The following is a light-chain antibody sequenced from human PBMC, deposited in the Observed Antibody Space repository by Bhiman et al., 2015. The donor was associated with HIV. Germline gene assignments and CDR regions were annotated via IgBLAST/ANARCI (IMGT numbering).Light chain of an antibody. J-gene: IGLJ2*01. CDR2: QDT. V-gene: IGLV3-1*01. CDR3: QAWDSGSRV. Sequence: SYELTQPPSVSVSPGQTASITCSGDKLGEQYVCWYQQKPGQSPVLVMYQDTKRPSGIPERFSGSSSGNTATLTISGSQAMDEADYYCQAWDSGSRVFGGGTKLTVL. CDR1: KLGEQY.